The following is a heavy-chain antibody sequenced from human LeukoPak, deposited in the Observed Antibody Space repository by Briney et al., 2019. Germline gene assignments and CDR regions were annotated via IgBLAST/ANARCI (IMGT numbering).Heavy chain of an antibody. V-gene: IGHV1-2*02. CDR2: INPNSGGT. D-gene: IGHD3-16*02. CDR3: ARDLPEVTITFGGVIVSLSYDAFDI. CDR1: GYTFTGYY. J-gene: IGHJ3*02. Sequence: GASVKVSCKASGYTFTGYYMHWVRQAPGQGLEWMGWINPNSGGTNYAQKFQGRVTMTRDTSISTAYMELRSLRSDDTAVYYCARDLPEVTITFGGVIVSLSYDAFDIWGQGTMVTVSS.